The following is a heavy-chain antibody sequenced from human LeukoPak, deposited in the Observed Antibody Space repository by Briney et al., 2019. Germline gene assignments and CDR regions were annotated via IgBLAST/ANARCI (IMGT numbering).Heavy chain of an antibody. V-gene: IGHV3-30*03. CDR1: GFTFSSYG. D-gene: IGHD3-16*01. CDR3: ARGGRIQRNYYFDY. J-gene: IGHJ4*02. Sequence: GGSLRLSCAASGFTFSSYGMHWVRQAPGKGLEWVAVISYDGSNKYYADSVKGRFTISRDNSKNTLYLQMNSLRAEDTAVYYCARGGRIQRNYYFDYWGQGTLVTVSS. CDR2: ISYDGSNK.